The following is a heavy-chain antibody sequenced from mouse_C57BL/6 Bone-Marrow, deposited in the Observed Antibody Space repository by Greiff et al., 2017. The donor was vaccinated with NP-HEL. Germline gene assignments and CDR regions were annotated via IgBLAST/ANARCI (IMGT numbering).Heavy chain of an antibody. D-gene: IGHD2-4*01. CDR1: GFTFSSYA. Sequence: DVHLVESGGGLVKPGGSLKLSCAASGFTFSSYAMSWVRQTPEKRLEWVATISDGGSYTYYPDNVKGRFTISRDNAKNNLYLQMSHLKSEDTAMYYCARDRGSTMITRYYFDYWGQGTTLTVSS. CDR2: ISDGGSYT. V-gene: IGHV5-4*01. J-gene: IGHJ2*01. CDR3: ARDRGSTMITRYYFDY.